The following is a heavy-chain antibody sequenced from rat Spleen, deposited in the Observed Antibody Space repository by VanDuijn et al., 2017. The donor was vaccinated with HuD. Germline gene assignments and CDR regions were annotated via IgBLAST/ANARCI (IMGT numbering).Heavy chain of an antibody. D-gene: IGHD1-12*02. V-gene: IGHV2-6*01. J-gene: IGHJ3*01. CDR2: ISSGGST. Sequence: QVQLKESGPGLVQPSQTLSLTCTVSGFSLTSYTVSWVRQPPGKGLEWIAAISSGGSTYYNSALKSRRSISRDTSKSQVFLKRNSLQTEDTAMYFCARSTPFYYYDGPLYWGQGTLVTVSS. CDR3: ARSTPFYYYDGPLY. CDR1: GFSLTSYT.